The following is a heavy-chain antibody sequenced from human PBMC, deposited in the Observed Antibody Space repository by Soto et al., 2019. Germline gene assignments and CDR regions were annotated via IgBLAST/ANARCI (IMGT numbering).Heavy chain of an antibody. CDR2: ISSSGSTI. Sequence: GESLKISCAASGFTFSDYYMSWIRQAPGKGLEWVSYISSSGSTIYYADSVKGRFTISRDNAKNSLYLQMNSLRAEDTAVYYCARARYYDYIWGSYRPNIDAFDIWGQGTMVTVSS. D-gene: IGHD3-16*02. CDR1: GFTFSDYY. V-gene: IGHV3-11*01. J-gene: IGHJ3*02. CDR3: ARARYYDYIWGSYRPNIDAFDI.